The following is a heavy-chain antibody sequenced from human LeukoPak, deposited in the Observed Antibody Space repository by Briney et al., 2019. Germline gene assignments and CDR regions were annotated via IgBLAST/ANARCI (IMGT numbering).Heavy chain of an antibody. D-gene: IGHD6-13*01. CDR2: IYRDAFT. CDR3: ARDHVAAVGTSAY. Sequence: GGSLRLSCAASGFTVSSSYMTWVRQAPGKGLEWVSTIYRDAFTYYADSVKGRFTISRDNSKNTVYLQMNSLRAEDTAVYYCARDHVAAVGTSAYWGQGTLVTVSS. J-gene: IGHJ4*02. V-gene: IGHV3-53*01. CDR1: GFTVSSSY.